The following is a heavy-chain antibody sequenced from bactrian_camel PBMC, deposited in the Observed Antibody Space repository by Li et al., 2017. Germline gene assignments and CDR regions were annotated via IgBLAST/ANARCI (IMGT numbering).Heavy chain of an antibody. J-gene: IGHJ4*01. CDR2: LGDDGST. D-gene: IGHD1*01. V-gene: IGHV3S53*01. Sequence: HVQLVESGGGSAQIGGSLRLSCVVSGDHRMVAWFRTAPGTTREGVAGLGDDGSTSYAEFAEGRFTISRANTMNTAYLQMDSLKSEDTAQYYCVALAWGFNYWARGPRSPSP. CDR1: GDHRMV.